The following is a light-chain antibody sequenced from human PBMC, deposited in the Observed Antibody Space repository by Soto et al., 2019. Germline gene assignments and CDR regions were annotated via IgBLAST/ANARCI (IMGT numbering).Light chain of an antibody. V-gene: IGLV2-8*01. J-gene: IGLJ1*01. CDR2: EVT. Sequence: QSVLTQPPSASGSPGQSVTISCTGTSSDVGGYNYVSWYQQHPGKAPKLMIYEVTKRPSGVPDRFSASKSGNTASLTVSGLQAEDEADYYCSSYAGTAYVFGTGTKVTVL. CDR3: SSYAGTAYV. CDR1: SSDVGGYNY.